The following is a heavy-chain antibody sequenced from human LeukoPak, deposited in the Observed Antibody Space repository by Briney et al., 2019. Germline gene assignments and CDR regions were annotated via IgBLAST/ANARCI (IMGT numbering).Heavy chain of an antibody. CDR2: IYNSGNT. D-gene: IGHD1-26*01. V-gene: IGHV4-59*01. CDR3: AGIVGPRHDAFDI. CDR1: GGSISTYY. J-gene: IGHJ3*02. Sequence: PSETLSLTCSASGGSISTYYWSWIRQPPGKELEWIGYIYNSGNTHYNPSLKSRVTISVDTSKNQFSLKLSSVTAADTAVYYCAGIVGPRHDAFDIWGQGTMVIVSS.